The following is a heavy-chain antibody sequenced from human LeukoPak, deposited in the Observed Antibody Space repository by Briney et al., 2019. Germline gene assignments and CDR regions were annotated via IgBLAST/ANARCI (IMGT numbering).Heavy chain of an antibody. CDR3: ARYRFVVGATDSFDI. CDR2: ITSSSSYI. D-gene: IGHD1-26*01. CDR1: GFTFSSYS. Sequence: GGSLRLSCAASGFTFSSYSMSWVRQAPGKGLEWVSSITSSSSYIYYADSVKGRFTISRDNAKNSLYLQMNSLKAEDTALYYCARYRFVVGATDSFDIWGQGTMVTVSS. V-gene: IGHV3-21*01. J-gene: IGHJ3*02.